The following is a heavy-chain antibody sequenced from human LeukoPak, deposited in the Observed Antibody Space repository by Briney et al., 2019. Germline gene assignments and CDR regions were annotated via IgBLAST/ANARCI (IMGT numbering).Heavy chain of an antibody. CDR3: ARVFEGYYDSSGQNWFDP. CDR2: IYTSGST. J-gene: IGHJ5*02. Sequence: SETLSLTCTVSGGSISSYYWSWIRQPAGKGLEWIGRIYTSGSTNYNPSLKSRVTISVDTSKNQFSLKLSSVTAADTAVYYCARVFEGYYDSSGQNWFDPWGQGTLVTVSS. D-gene: IGHD3-22*01. CDR1: GGSISSYY. V-gene: IGHV4-4*07.